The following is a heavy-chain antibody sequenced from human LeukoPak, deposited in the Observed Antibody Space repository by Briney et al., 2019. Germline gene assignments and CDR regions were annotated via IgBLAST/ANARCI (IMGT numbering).Heavy chain of an antibody. D-gene: IGHD3-3*01. CDR2: MNPNSGNT. CDR1: GYTFTSYD. CDR3: ARGPSKGFTYDDFWSGYYGYYYYYMDV. V-gene: IGHV1-8*03. Sequence: ASVKVSCKASGYTFTSYDINWVRQATGQGLEWMGWMNPNSGNTGYAQKFQGRVTITRNTSISTAYMELSSLRSEDTAVYYCARGPSKGFTYDDFWSGYYGYYYYYMDVWGKGTTVTVSS. J-gene: IGHJ6*03.